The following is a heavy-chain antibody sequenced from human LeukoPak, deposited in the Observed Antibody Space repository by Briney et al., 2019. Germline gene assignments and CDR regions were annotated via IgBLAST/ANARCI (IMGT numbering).Heavy chain of an antibody. V-gene: IGHV3-11*01. Sequence: GGSLRLSCAASRFTFSDYYMSWIRQAPRKWLEWVSYISSSGSTIYYADSVKGRFTISRDNAKNSLYLQMNSLRAEDTAVYYCARVLKSGGRRIIMVRDGPDYFDYWGQGTLVTVSS. D-gene: IGHD3-10*01. J-gene: IGHJ4*02. CDR1: RFTFSDYY. CDR2: ISSSGSTI. CDR3: ARVLKSGGRRIIMVRDGPDYFDY.